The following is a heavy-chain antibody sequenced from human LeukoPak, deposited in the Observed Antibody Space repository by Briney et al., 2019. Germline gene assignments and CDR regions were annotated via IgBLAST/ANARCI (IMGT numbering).Heavy chain of an antibody. Sequence: ASVKVSCKASGYTFTSYDINWVRQATGQGLEWMGWMNPNSGNTGYAQKFQGRVTMTRNTSISTAYMEQSSLRSEDTAVYYCARSHDILTGYGMDVWGQGTTVTVSS. V-gene: IGHV1-8*01. J-gene: IGHJ6*02. CDR1: GYTFTSYD. CDR3: ARSHDILTGYGMDV. D-gene: IGHD3-9*01. CDR2: MNPNSGNT.